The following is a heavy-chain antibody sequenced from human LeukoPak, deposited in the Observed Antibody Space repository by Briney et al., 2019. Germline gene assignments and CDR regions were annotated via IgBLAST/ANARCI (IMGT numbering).Heavy chain of an antibody. J-gene: IGHJ4*02. CDR2: IFSRSESI. D-gene: IGHD4-23*01. CDR1: GFTFGAYT. V-gene: IGHV3-21*01. Sequence: GGSLRLSCAASGFTFGAYTINWVRQAPGKGLEWVSCIFSRSESIYADSVKGRFSISRDNAKNTLYLQMNSLRVEDTAVYYCARGRPHGNDYWGQGTLVTVSS. CDR3: ARGRPHGNDY.